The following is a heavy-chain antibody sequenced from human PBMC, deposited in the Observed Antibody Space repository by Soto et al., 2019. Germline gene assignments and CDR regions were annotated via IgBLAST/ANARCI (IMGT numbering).Heavy chain of an antibody. CDR1: GFTFSKYR. J-gene: IGHJ4*02. V-gene: IGHV3-21*06. D-gene: IGHD2-21*02. CDR3: ARDSFDCGADRSSNY. Sequence: GGSLRLSCAASGFTFSKYRMNWVRQAPGKGLEWVSYISSSSSSKFYADSVKDRFTISRDNAKSLLYLQMNSLRAEDTAVYYCARDSFDCGADRSSNYWGQGTRVTVSS. CDR2: ISSSSSSK.